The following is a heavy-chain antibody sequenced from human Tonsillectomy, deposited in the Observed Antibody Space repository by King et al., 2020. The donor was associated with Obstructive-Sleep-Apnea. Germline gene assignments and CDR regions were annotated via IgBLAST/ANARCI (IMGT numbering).Heavy chain of an antibody. V-gene: IGHV3-23*04. CDR3: AKDPKNVNLLLWFGLTERYYGMDV. CDR2: ISGSGGST. D-gene: IGHD3-10*01. J-gene: IGHJ6*02. CDR1: GFTFSSYA. Sequence: QLVQSGGGLVQPGGSLRLSCAASGFTFSSYAMSWVRQAPGKGLEWVSAISGSGGSTYYADSVKGRVTISRDNSKNTLYLQMNSLRAEDTAVYYCAKDPKNVNLLLWFGLTERYYGMDVWGQGTTVTVSS.